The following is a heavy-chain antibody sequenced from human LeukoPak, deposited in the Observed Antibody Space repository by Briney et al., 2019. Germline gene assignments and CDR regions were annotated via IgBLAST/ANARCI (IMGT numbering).Heavy chain of an antibody. D-gene: IGHD2-15*01. CDR3: ARDRDIVVDRGWFDL. J-gene: IGHJ5*02. CDR2: INHSGST. V-gene: IGHV4-34*01. Sequence: SETLSLTCAVYGGSFSTYYWSWIRQPPGKRLEWIGEINHSGSTNYNPSLKSRVTISVDTSKNQFSLKLSSVTAADTAVYYCARDRDIVVDRGWFDLWGQGTLVTVSS. CDR1: GGSFSTYY.